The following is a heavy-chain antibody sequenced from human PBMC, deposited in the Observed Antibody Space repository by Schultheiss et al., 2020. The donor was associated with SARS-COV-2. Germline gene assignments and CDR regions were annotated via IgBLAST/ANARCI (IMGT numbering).Heavy chain of an antibody. Sequence: ESLKISCAASGFTFSSYAMSWVRQAPGKGLEWIGEINHSGSTNYNPSLKSRVTISVDTSKNQFSLKLSSVTAADTAVYYCARHLTQYYDFWSGYSGYMDVWGKGTTVTVSS. V-gene: IGHV4-34*01. CDR3: ARHLTQYYDFWSGYSGYMDV. J-gene: IGHJ6*03. CDR1: GFTFSSYA. D-gene: IGHD3-3*01. CDR2: INHSGST.